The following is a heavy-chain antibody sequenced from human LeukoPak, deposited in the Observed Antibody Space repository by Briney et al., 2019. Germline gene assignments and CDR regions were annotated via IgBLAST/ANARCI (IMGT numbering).Heavy chain of an antibody. CDR3: AKDIGQYYDILTGYYTGTYYYYGMDV. V-gene: IGHV3-9*01. J-gene: IGHJ6*02. CDR2: ISWNSGSI. D-gene: IGHD3-9*01. Sequence: GGSLRLSCAASGFTFSSYAMHWVRQAPGKGLEWVSGISWNSGSIGYADSVKGRFTISRDNAKNSLYLQMNSLRAEDTALYYCAKDIGQYYDILTGYYTGTYYYYGMDVWGQGTTVTVSS. CDR1: GFTFSSYA.